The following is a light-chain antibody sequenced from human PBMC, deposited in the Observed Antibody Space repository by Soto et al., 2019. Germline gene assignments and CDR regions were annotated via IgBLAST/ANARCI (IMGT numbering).Light chain of an antibody. V-gene: IGKV2-28*01. CDR2: LGS. CDR1: QSLLHSNGYNY. J-gene: IGKJ1*01. CDR3: MQALQTPWT. Sequence: DIVMTQSPLSLPVTPGEPASISCRSSQSLLHSNGYNYLDWYLQKPGQSPQLLIYLGSNRASGVPDRFSGSGSGTDFTLKISRVEAEGVGVYYCMQALQTPWTFGQGIKVEIK.